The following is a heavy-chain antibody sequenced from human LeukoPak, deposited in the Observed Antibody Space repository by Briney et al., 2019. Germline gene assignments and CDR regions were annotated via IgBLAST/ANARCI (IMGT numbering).Heavy chain of an antibody. CDR3: AREPPRSFYGSGTHYNGVRDYYYGMDV. D-gene: IGHD3-10*01. Sequence: VASVKVSCKASGGTFSGFAFNWVRQAPGQGLEWMGWISAYNGNTKYAQKLQGRVTIITDTSTSTAYMELRSLRSDDTAVYYCAREPPRSFYGSGTHYNGVRDYYYGMDVWGQGTTVTVSS. J-gene: IGHJ6*02. V-gene: IGHV1-18*01. CDR1: GGTFSGFA. CDR2: ISAYNGNT.